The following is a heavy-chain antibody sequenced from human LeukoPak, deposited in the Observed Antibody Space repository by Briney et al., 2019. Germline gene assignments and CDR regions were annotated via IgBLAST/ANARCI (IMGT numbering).Heavy chain of an antibody. CDR1: GFTFSSYG. CDR3: ARGLSVLRFLEWLFGAFDI. V-gene: IGHV3-33*01. D-gene: IGHD3-3*01. J-gene: IGHJ3*02. CDR2: IWYDGSNK. Sequence: GGSLRLSCAASGFTFSSYGMHWVRQAPGKGLEWVAVIWYDGSNKYYADSVKGRFTISRDNAKNSLYLQMNSLRAEDTAVYYCARGLSVLRFLEWLFGAFDIWGQGTMVTVSS.